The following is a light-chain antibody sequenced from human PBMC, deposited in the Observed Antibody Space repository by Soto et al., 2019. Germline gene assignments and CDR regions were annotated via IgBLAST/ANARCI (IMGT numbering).Light chain of an antibody. CDR3: QQRNPGPPVT. CDR1: PSVSNS. Sequence: ESVLTLSPATLSFSPGERATLSCRASPSVSNSLAWYQHKPGQAPRLLIYDASNRATGVPTRFSGSGSGTDFTLTISSLEPEDFAVYYCQQRNPGPPVTFGGGTKVDIK. V-gene: IGKV3-11*01. CDR2: DAS. J-gene: IGKJ4*01.